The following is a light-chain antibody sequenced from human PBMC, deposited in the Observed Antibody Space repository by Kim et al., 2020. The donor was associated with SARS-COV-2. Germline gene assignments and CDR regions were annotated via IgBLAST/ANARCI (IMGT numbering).Light chain of an antibody. Sequence: DIQMTQSPSSASASVGDRVTITCRASQDIIKWLAWYQQKPGKAPKLLIYAASSLQSGVPSRFSGSGSGTDFTLTISSLQAEDFATYYCQQANSFPRTFGQGTKVDIK. J-gene: IGKJ1*01. CDR2: AAS. CDR1: QDIIKW. CDR3: QQANSFPRT. V-gene: IGKV1D-12*01.